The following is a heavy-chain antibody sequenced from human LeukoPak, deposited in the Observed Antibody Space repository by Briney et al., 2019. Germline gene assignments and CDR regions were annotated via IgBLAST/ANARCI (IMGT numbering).Heavy chain of an antibody. D-gene: IGHD3-10*01. V-gene: IGHV4-39*01. CDR2: VYYTGST. J-gene: IGHJ5*02. CDR1: GDSVTSGTFY. CDR3: ARHSGSGSLSWPFDT. Sequence: HPSETLSLTCTVSGDSVTSGTFYWAWLRQPPGKGLEWIATVYYTGSTYYNPSLKSRVTISMDTSKNQFSLDLRSVVAPDTAVYYCARHSGSGSLSWPFDTWGQGTLVTVSS.